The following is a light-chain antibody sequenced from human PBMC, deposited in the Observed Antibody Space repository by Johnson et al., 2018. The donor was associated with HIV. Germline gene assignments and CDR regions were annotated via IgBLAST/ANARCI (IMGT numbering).Light chain of an antibody. CDR2: QNI. V-gene: IGLV1-51*02. CDR1: SSNIGNNY. J-gene: IGLJ1*01. Sequence: QSVLTQPPSVSAAPGQKVTISCSGSSSNIGNNYVSWYQQLPGTAPKLLIYQNIKRPSGIPDRFSGSKSGTSATLGITGLQTGDEADYYCGTWDTSLSAGGVFGSGTKVTGL. CDR3: GTWDTSLSAGGV.